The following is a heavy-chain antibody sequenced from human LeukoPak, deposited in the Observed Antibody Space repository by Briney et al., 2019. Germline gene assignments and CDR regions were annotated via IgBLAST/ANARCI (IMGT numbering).Heavy chain of an antibody. D-gene: IGHD6-19*01. J-gene: IGHJ4*02. V-gene: IGHV3-48*03. CDR2: ISSSGSTI. CDR1: GFTFSSYE. Sequence: GGSLRLFCAASGFTFSSYEMNWVRQAPGKGLEWVSYISSSGSTIYYADSVKGRFTISRDNAKNSLYLQMNSLRAEDTAVYYCARELAVATTGGNYWGQGTLVTVSS. CDR3: ARELAVATTGGNY.